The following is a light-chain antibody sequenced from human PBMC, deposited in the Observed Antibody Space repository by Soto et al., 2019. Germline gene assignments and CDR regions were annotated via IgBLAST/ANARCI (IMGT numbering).Light chain of an antibody. CDR3: ASWDDSLNGAV. V-gene: IGLV1-44*01. CDR2: SNN. Sequence: QAVVTQTPSASGTPGQRVTISCSGSSSNIGTNTVNWYQQLPGTAPKLLIYSNNQRPSGVPDRFSGSKSGTSASLAISGLQSEDEADYYCASWDDSLNGAVFGGGTQLTVL. J-gene: IGLJ7*01. CDR1: SSNIGTNT.